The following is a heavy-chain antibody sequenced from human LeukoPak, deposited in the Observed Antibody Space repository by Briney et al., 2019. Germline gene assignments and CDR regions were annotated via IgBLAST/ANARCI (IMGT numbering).Heavy chain of an antibody. D-gene: IGHD1-26*01. Sequence: SETLSLTCAVYGGSFSGYYWRWIRQPPGKGLEWIVEINHSGSTNYNPSLKSRVTISVDTSKNQLSLKLSSVTAADTAVYYCAXXXXXXGIVGAIDYWGQGTLVTVSS. V-gene: IGHV4-34*01. CDR3: AXXXXXXGIVGAIDY. J-gene: IGHJ4*02. CDR1: GGSFSGYY. CDR2: INHSGST.